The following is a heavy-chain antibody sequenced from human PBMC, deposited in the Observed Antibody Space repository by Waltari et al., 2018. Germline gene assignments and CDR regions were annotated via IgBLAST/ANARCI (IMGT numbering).Heavy chain of an antibody. J-gene: IGHJ3*02. Sequence: EVQMVVPGGGLVQPGRSLSLSCAASGFTFCSNSINWVRRAPGQGLKWVPCISSSSSYIYYADSVKGRFTISRDNAKNSLYLQMNSLRAEDTAVYYCARTSAYDYIWGSGDAFDIWGQGTMVTVSS. V-gene: IGHV3-21*01. CDR2: ISSSSSYI. CDR1: GFTFCSNS. CDR3: ARTSAYDYIWGSGDAFDI. D-gene: IGHD3-16*01.